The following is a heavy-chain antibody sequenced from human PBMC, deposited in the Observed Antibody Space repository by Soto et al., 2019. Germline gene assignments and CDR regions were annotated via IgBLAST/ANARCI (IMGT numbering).Heavy chain of an antibody. V-gene: IGHV3-66*01. D-gene: IGHD3-10*01. CDR3: ARDVGYYGSGSYSYSGDAFAI. J-gene: IGHJ3*02. CDR1: GFTVSSNY. Sequence: PGGSLRLSCAASGFTVSSNYMSWVRQAPGKGLEWVSVIYSGGSTYYADSVKGRFTISRDNSKNTLYLQMNSLRAEDTAVYYCARDVGYYGSGSYSYSGDAFAIWGQGTMVTVSS. CDR2: IYSGGST.